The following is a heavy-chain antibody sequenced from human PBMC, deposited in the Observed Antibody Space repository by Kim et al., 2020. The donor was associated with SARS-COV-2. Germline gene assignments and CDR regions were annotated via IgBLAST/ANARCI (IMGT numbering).Heavy chain of an antibody. CDR2: IYTSGST. CDR1: GGSISSGSYY. V-gene: IGHV4-61*02. CDR3: AREGMGAYDYVWGRPTSAFDI. Sequence: SETLSLTCTVSGGSISSGSYYWSWIRQPAGKGLEWIGRIYTSGSTNYNPSLKSRVTISVDTSKNQFSLKLSSVTAADTAVYYCAREGMGAYDYVWGRPTSAFDIWGQGTMVTVSS. J-gene: IGHJ3*02. D-gene: IGHD3-16*01.